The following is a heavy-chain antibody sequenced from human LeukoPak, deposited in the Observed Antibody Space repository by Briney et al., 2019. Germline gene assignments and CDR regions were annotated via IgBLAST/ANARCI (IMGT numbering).Heavy chain of an antibody. J-gene: IGHJ3*02. Sequence: ASETLSLTCAVYGGSFSGYYWSWIRQPPGKGLEWIGEINHSGSTNYNPSLKSRVTISVDTSKNQFSLKLSSVTAADTAVYYCARARDTSYYDSSGYYSGAFDIWGQGTMVTVSS. CDR3: ARARDTSYYDSSGYYSGAFDI. V-gene: IGHV4-34*01. CDR2: INHSGST. D-gene: IGHD3-22*01. CDR1: GGSFSGYY.